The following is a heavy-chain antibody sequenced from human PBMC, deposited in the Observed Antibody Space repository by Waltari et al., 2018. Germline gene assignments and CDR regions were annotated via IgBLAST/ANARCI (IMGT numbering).Heavy chain of an antibody. CDR1: GYTLTGYY. J-gene: IGHJ4*02. Sequence: QVQLVQYGAEVKKPGASVKVSCKASGYTLTGYYMHWVRQATEQGLEWMGRINPNSGGTNYAQKFQGRVTMTRDTSISTAYMELSRLRSDDTAVYYCARAPTGNYYGSGSYPAQVYWGQGTLVTVSS. V-gene: IGHV1-2*06. CDR2: INPNSGGT. D-gene: IGHD3-10*01. CDR3: ARAPTGNYYGSGSYPAQVY.